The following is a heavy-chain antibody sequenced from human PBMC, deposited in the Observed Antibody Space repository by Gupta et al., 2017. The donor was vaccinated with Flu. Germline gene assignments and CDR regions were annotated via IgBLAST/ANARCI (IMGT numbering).Heavy chain of an antibody. D-gene: IGHD6-19*01. V-gene: IGHV4-39*01. CDR3: ASLDSGWYIPHEKGFQH. CDR2: IYYSGST. J-gene: IGHJ1*01. Sequence: QLQLQESGPGLVKPSETLSLTCTVSGGSISSSSYYWGWIRQPPGKGLEWIGSIYYSGSTYYNPSLKSRVTISVDTSKNQFSLKLSSVTAADTAVYYCASLDSGWYIPHEKGFQHWGQGTLVTVSS. CDR1: GGSISSSSYY.